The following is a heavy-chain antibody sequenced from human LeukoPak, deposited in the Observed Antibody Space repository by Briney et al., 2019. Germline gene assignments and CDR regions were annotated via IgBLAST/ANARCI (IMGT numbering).Heavy chain of an antibody. CDR1: GFIFTSYS. CDR2: ISSSSSTI. J-gene: IGHJ4*02. Sequence: GGSLRLSCAASGFIFTSYSMNWVRQAPGKGLEWISYISSSSSTIYYADSVRGRFTISRDNAKNSLYLQMNSLRAEDTAVYYCAREGYSPRDGYNFNFDYWGQGTLVTVSS. CDR3: AREGYSPRDGYNFNFDY. D-gene: IGHD5-24*01. V-gene: IGHV3-48*01.